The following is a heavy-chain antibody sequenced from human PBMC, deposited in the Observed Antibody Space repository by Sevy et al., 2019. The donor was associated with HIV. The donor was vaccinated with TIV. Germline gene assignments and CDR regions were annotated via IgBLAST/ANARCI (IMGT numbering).Heavy chain of an antibody. J-gene: IGHJ6*02. CDR2: INPSGGST. Sequence: ASVKVSCKASGYTFTSYYMHWVRLAPGQGLEWMGIINPSGGSTSYAQKFQGRVTMTRDTSTSTVYMELSSLRSEDTAVYYCARDLSTASNYYYYYGMDVWGQGTTVTVSS. V-gene: IGHV1-46*01. D-gene: IGHD5-18*01. CDR1: GYTFTSYY. CDR3: ARDLSTASNYYYYYGMDV.